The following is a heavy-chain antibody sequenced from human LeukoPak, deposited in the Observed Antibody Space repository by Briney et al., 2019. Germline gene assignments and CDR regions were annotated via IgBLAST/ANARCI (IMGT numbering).Heavy chain of an antibody. CDR1: GFTVSSNY. J-gene: IGHJ4*02. CDR2: IYSGDNT. V-gene: IGHV3-66*01. D-gene: IGHD3-9*01. Sequence: GGSLRLSCVASGFTVSSNYMSWVCQAPGKGLGWVSVIYSGDNTYYVDSVKGRFTISRDSSKNTLYLQMNSLRAEDTAVYYCARDYYDILTANRQTKSSYFDYWGQGTLVTVSS. CDR3: ARDYYDILTANRQTKSSYFDY.